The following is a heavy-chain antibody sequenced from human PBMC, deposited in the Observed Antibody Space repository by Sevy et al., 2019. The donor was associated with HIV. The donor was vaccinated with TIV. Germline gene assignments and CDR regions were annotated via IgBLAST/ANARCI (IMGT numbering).Heavy chain of an antibody. CDR2: IYMSGST. CDR3: ARDRDDYDNSGKAYFDL. CDR1: GGSIRSGTSY. Sequence: SETLSLTCTVSGGSIRSGTSYWSWIRQPAGKGLEWIGRIYMSGSTNYHPSLKSRVTMSVDTSKNQFSLELSSVTAADTAVYFCARDRDDYDNSGKAYFDLWGRGTLVTVSS. V-gene: IGHV4-61*02. D-gene: IGHD3-22*01. J-gene: IGHJ2*01.